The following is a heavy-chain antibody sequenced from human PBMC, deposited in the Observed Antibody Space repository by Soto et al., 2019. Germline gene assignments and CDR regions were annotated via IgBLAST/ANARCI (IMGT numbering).Heavy chain of an antibody. CDR2: IYYSGST. Sequence: QVQLQESGPGLVEPSQTLSLTCTVSGGSISSGGYYGSWIRQHPGKGLEWIGYIYYSGSTYYNPSLKSRVTISVDTSKNQFSLKLSSVTAADTAVYYCARDDTMVRGVKDWGQGTLVTVSS. D-gene: IGHD3-10*01. CDR1: GGSISSGGYY. V-gene: IGHV4-31*03. CDR3: ARDDTMVRGVKD. J-gene: IGHJ1*01.